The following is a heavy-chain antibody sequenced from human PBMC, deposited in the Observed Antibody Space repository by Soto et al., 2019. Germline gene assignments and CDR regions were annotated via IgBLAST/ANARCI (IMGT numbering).Heavy chain of an antibody. D-gene: IGHD3-10*01. CDR2: INAGNGNT. Sequence: QVQLVQSGAEVKKPGASVKVSCKASGYTFTSYAMHWVRQAPGQRLEWMGWINAGNGNTKYSQKFQGRVTITRDTYASKAYMELSSLRSEDTAVYYCARAMGFGLSDYWGQGTLVTVSS. CDR1: GYTFTSYA. CDR3: ARAMGFGLSDY. V-gene: IGHV1-3*01. J-gene: IGHJ4*02.